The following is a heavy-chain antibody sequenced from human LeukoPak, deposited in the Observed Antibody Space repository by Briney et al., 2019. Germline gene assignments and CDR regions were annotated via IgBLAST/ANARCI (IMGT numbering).Heavy chain of an antibody. CDR2: IYYSGST. Sequence: PSETLSLTCTVSGGSISSYYWSWIRQPPGKGLEWIGYIYYSGSTNYRPSLKSRVTISVDTSENQFSLTLNSVTAADTAVYYCARSRGGYGDYGSWFDPWGQGILVTVSS. V-gene: IGHV4-59*01. CDR3: ARSRGGYGDYGSWFDP. J-gene: IGHJ5*02. D-gene: IGHD3-16*01. CDR1: GGSISSYY.